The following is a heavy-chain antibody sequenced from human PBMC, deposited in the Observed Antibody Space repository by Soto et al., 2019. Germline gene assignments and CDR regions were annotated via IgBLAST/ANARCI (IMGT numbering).Heavy chain of an antibody. CDR1: GGSISSSSYY. D-gene: IGHD1-7*01. J-gene: IGHJ4*02. Sequence: PSETLSLTCTVSGGSISSSSYYWGWIRQPPGKGLEWIGSIYYSGSTYYNPSLKSRVTISVDTSKNQFSLKLSSVTAADTAVYYCARRPLYLGTIEFFDYWGQGTLVTVSS. CDR2: IYYSGST. V-gene: IGHV4-39*01. CDR3: ARRPLYLGTIEFFDY.